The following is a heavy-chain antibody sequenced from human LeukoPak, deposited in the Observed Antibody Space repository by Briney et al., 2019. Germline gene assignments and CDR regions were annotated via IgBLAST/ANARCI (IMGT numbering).Heavy chain of an antibody. Sequence: SETLSLTCTVSGGSISSSSYYWGWIRQPPGKGLEWIGNIYYSGSTYCNPSLKSRVTISVDTSKNQFSLKLSSVTAADTAVYYCAGYYYGSGSYYRQNWIDPWGQGTLVTVSS. CDR2: IYYSGST. V-gene: IGHV4-39*07. CDR1: GGSISSSSYY. D-gene: IGHD3-10*01. J-gene: IGHJ5*02. CDR3: AGYYYGSGSYYRQNWIDP.